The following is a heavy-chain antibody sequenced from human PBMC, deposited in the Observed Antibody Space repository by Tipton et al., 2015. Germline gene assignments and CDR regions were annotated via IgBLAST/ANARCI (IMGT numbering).Heavy chain of an antibody. V-gene: IGHV3-21*01. CDR1: GFPFRFYT. D-gene: IGHD3-10*01. J-gene: IGHJ6*02. CDR3: ARDSSGSGDGMDV. Sequence: SLRPSCAASGFPFRFYTMNWVRQAPGKGLEWVASITSGSDYIYSADSVKGRFTISRDNAKNSLYLQMNSLRVGDTAVYYCARDSSGSGDGMDVWGQGTTVTVSS. CDR2: ITSGSDYI.